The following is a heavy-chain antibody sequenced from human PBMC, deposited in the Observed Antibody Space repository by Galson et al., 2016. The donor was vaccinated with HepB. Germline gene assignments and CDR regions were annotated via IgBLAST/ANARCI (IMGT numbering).Heavy chain of an antibody. D-gene: IGHD2-15*01. V-gene: IGHV5-51*01. J-gene: IGHJ4*02. Sequence: QSGAEVKKAGESLKISCEGSRDDFTTSWIGWVRQMPGKGLEWMGLIYPDDSDARYSPSFQGQVTIPADKSIRTAYLRWSSLKASDTGMYYCARLVGGFGYFDYWGQGTLVTVSS. CDR1: RDDFTTSW. CDR2: IYPDDSDA. CDR3: ARLVGGFGYFDY.